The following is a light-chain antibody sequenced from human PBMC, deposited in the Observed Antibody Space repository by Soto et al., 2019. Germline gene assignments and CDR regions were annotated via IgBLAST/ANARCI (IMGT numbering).Light chain of an antibody. CDR3: QQYKSYSLT. V-gene: IGKV1-9*01. CDR1: QGISSY. CDR2: AAS. Sequence: IQLTQSPSSLSASVGDRVTITCRASQGISSYLAWYQQKPGKAPKLLIYAASTLQSGVPSRFSGSGFGTEFTLTISSLQTDDFATYYCQQYKSYSLTFGGGTKVEIK. J-gene: IGKJ4*01.